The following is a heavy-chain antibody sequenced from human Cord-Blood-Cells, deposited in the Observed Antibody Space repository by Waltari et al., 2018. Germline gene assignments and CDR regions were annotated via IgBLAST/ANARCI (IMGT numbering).Heavy chain of an antibody. CDR2: IKQDGSEK. V-gene: IGHV3-7*01. D-gene: IGHD2-2*01. Sequence: EVQLVESGGGLVQPGGSLRLSCAASGFTFSSYWMSWVRQAPGKGLEWVANIKQDGSEKYYVDSVKGRFTISRDNAKNSLYLQMNSLRAEDTAVYYCARLRPGPHCSSTSCPGFDYWGQGTLVTVSS. CDR3: ARLRPGPHCSSTSCPGFDY. J-gene: IGHJ4*02. CDR1: GFTFSSYW.